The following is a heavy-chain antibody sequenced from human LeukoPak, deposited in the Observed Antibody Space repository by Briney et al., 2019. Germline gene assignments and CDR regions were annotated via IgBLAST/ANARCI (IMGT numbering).Heavy chain of an antibody. Sequence: GGSLRLSCAASGFTFSSYWMHWVRQAPGKGLVWVSRINSDGSSTSYADSVKGRFTISRDNAKNSLYLQMNSLRGEDTAVYYCAREEHGSGVDAFDIWGQGTMDTVSS. CDR2: INSDGSST. D-gene: IGHD3-10*01. V-gene: IGHV3-74*01. J-gene: IGHJ3*02. CDR1: GFTFSSYW. CDR3: AREEHGSGVDAFDI.